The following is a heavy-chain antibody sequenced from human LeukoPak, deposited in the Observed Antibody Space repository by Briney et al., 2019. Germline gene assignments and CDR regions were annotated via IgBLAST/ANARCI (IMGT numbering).Heavy chain of an antibody. D-gene: IGHD3-9*01. J-gene: IGHJ4*02. V-gene: IGHV3-23*01. CDR3: AKGHYYDILTGKDY. CDR2: ISGSGGST. CDR1: GFTFSSYA. Sequence: GGSLRLSCAASGFTFSSYAMSWVRQAPGKGLEWVSAISGSGGSTYYADSVKGRFTISRDNSKNTLYLQMNSLRAEDTAVYYCAKGHYYDILTGKDYWGQGTLVTVSS.